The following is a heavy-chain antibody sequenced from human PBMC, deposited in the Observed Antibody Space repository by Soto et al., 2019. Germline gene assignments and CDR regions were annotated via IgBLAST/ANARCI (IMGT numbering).Heavy chain of an antibody. CDR2: ISSTTNYI. CDR3: ARESEDFTSNFDY. CDR1: GFTFTRYS. Sequence: GGSLRLSCAASGFTFTRYSMNWVRQDPGKGLEWVSSISSTTNYIYYGDSMKGRFTISRDNAKNSLYLEMNSLRAEDTAVYYCARESEDFTSNFDYWGQGTLVTVSS. J-gene: IGHJ4*02. V-gene: IGHV3-21*06.